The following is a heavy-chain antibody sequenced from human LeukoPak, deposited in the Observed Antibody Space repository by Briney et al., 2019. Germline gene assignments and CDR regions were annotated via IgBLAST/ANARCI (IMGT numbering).Heavy chain of an antibody. CDR1: GFTFSSYW. J-gene: IGHJ3*02. V-gene: IGHV3-7*01. CDR3: AKGPKRYNILTGYFVIETAFDI. Sequence: GGSLRLSCAASGFTFSSYWMSWVRQAPGKGLEWVANIKQDGSEKYYVDSVKGRFTISRDNAKNSLYLQMNSLRAEDTAVYYCAKGPKRYNILTGYFVIETAFDIWGQGTMVTVSS. CDR2: IKQDGSEK. D-gene: IGHD3-9*01.